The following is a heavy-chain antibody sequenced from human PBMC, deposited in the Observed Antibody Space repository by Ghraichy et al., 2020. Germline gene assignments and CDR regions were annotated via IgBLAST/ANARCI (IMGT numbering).Heavy chain of an antibody. CDR3: ARGGARRSDRRYYYMDV. J-gene: IGHJ6*03. Sequence: SVKVSCKASGGTFSSYAISWVRQAPGQGLEWMGGIIPIFGTANYAQKFQGRVTITADKSTSTAYMELSSLRSEDTAVYYCARGGARRSDRRYYYMDVWGKGTTVTVSS. CDR1: GGTFSSYA. D-gene: IGHD4-17*01. CDR2: IIPIFGTA. V-gene: IGHV1-69*06.